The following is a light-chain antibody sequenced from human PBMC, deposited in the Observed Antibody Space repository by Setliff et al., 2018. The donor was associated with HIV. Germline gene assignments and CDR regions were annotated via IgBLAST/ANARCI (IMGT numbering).Light chain of an antibody. Sequence: QSVLTQPRSVSGSPGQSVTISCTGTSSDVGGYNYVSWYRQHPGKAPKLMIYDVSKRPSGVPDRFSGSKSGNTASLTISGLQAEDEADYYCCSYAGSYAFVFGTGTKVTVL. CDR3: CSYAGSYAFV. CDR2: DVS. V-gene: IGLV2-11*01. CDR1: SSDVGGYNY. J-gene: IGLJ1*01.